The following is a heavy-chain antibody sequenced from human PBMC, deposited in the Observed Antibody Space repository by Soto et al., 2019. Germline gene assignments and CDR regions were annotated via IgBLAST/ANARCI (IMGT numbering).Heavy chain of an antibody. CDR3: ATRGFTGQFDD. CDR1: GFTFSSYG. V-gene: IGHV3-30*03. J-gene: IGHJ4*02. CDR2: TSYDGSNK. Sequence: VQLVESGGGVVQPGRSLRLSCAASGFTFSSYGMHWVRQAPGKGLEWVAVTSYDGSNKYYADSVKGRFTISRDNSKNPLYLQMSSLRVEDTAVYYCATRGFTGQFDDWGQGTLVTVSS. D-gene: IGHD1-26*01.